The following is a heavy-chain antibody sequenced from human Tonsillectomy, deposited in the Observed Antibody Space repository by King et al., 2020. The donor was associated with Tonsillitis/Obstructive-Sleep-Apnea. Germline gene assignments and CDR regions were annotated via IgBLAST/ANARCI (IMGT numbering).Heavy chain of an antibody. CDR1: GGSISSYY. Sequence: VQLQESGPGLVKPSETLSLTCTVSGGSISSYYWSWIRQPAGKGLEWIGRIYTSGSTNSNPSLKSRVTMSVDTSKNQFSLKLSSVTAADTAVYYCARDRYDILTGYYLNYWGQGTLVTVSS. CDR2: IYTSGST. V-gene: IGHV4-4*07. J-gene: IGHJ4*02. D-gene: IGHD3-9*01. CDR3: ARDRYDILTGYYLNY.